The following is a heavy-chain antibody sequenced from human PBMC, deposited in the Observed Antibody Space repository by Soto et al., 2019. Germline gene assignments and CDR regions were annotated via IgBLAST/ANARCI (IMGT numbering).Heavy chain of an antibody. J-gene: IGHJ5*02. CDR1: GGTFSTYT. D-gene: IGHD6-19*01. Sequence: QVQLVQSGAEVKKPGSSVKVSCKASGGTFSTYTISWVRQAPGQGLEWMGRLIPMVGISKYAQKFQGRVTITADKSTTTAYMELSSLRSEDTAVYYCARDLLPPGITVPPAFDPWGQGTLVTVSS. CDR3: ARDLLPPGITVPPAFDP. V-gene: IGHV1-69*08. CDR2: LIPMVGIS.